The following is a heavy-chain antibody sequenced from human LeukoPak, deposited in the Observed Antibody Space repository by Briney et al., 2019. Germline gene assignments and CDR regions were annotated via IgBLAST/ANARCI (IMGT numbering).Heavy chain of an antibody. CDR1: GFTFSTYW. CDR2: INSDGSST. Sequence: GGSLRLSCAASGFTFSTYWMHWVRQAPGKGLVWVSRINSDGSSTTYADSVKGRFTISRDNAKNTLYLQMNSLRAEDAAVYYCGTDMVKGYWGQGTLLTVAS. V-gene: IGHV3-74*01. D-gene: IGHD2-21*01. J-gene: IGHJ4*02. CDR3: GTDMVKGY.